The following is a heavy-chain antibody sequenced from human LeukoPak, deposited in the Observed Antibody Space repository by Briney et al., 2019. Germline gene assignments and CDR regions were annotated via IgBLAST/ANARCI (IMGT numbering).Heavy chain of an antibody. CDR1: GFTFGSYW. CDR2: INADGTET. D-gene: IGHD2-21*01. V-gene: IGHV3-74*03. CDR3: AKDTQSYCGGDCYVDY. J-gene: IGHJ4*02. Sequence: PGGSLRLSCAASGFTFGSYWMHWVRQAPGQGPVWVARINADGTETMYADAVKGRFTISRDNSKNTLYLQMNSLRAEDTAVYYCAKDTQSYCGGDCYVDYWGQGTLVTVSS.